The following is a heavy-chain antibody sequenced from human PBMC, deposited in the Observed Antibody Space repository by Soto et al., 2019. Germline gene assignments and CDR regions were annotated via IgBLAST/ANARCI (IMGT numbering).Heavy chain of an antibody. CDR1: GGTFSTSA. J-gene: IGHJ6*02. CDR2: IIPIFGTA. Sequence: QLQLVQSGAEVMQPGSSVRVSCKASGGTFSTSAISWVRQAPGQGLEWMGGIIPIFGTANYAQKVQCRVTITADQSTSTACMELGSLRSEDTSVYVCARDKDRVLLGGNYYYTMDVWGQGTTVSVSS. V-gene: IGHV1-69*12. CDR3: ARDKDRVLLGGNYYYTMDV. D-gene: IGHD2-8*01.